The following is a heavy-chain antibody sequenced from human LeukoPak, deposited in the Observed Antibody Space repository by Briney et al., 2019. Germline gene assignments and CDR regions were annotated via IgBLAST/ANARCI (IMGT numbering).Heavy chain of an antibody. CDR3: LRDAQRPRLTPDY. CDR1: GYTFNTYG. J-gene: IGHJ4*02. V-gene: IGHV1-18*01. D-gene: IGHD6-25*01. Sequence: GASVKVSCKASGYTFNTYGISWVRQAPGQGLEWMGWISTYNGDTNYVQNLQGRVTMTTHTSTSTAYMELMSLRSDDTAVYYCLRDAQRPRLTPDYWGQGTLVTVSS. CDR2: ISTYNGDT.